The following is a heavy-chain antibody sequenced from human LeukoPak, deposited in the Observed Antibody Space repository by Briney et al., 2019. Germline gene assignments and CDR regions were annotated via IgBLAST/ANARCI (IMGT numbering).Heavy chain of an antibody. D-gene: IGHD2-15*01. CDR2: ISYEGGNK. V-gene: IGHV3-30*04. Sequence: GGSLRLSCAASGFTFSSFAMHWVRQAPGKGLEWVASISYEGGNKHFADSVKGRFTISRDNSKNTLYLQMNSLRAEDTAVYFCANRGVGYFYMDVWGKGTTVTVSS. J-gene: IGHJ6*03. CDR3: ANRGVGYFYMDV. CDR1: GFTFSSFA.